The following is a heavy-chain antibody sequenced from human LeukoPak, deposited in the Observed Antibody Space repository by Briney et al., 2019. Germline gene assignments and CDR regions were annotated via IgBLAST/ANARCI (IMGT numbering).Heavy chain of an antibody. CDR2: IYIDGST. CDR1: GFRFNDYY. V-gene: IGHV3-53*01. Sequence: GGSLRLSCAASGFRFNDYYMSWIRQAPGKGLEWVSVIYIDGSTYYADSMKGRFTISRDNSKNTVYLQMNRLRADDTAVYYCARGELPSEPFDIWGQGTMVTVSS. J-gene: IGHJ3*02. D-gene: IGHD1-7*01. CDR3: ARGELPSEPFDI.